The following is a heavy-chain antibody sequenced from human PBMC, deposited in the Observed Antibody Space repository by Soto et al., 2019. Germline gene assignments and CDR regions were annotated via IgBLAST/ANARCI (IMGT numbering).Heavy chain of an antibody. Sequence: EVNLVESGGGLIQPGGSLRLSCAPSGFSVSANYMSWVRQAPGRGLECVSSIYSGGSTVYADSVKGRFTISRDNSKNTLYLQMNSLRAEDTAVYYCARASSRWGSDAAHWGQGTLVTVSP. CDR1: GFSVSANY. CDR2: IYSGGST. D-gene: IGHD3-16*01. V-gene: IGHV3-53*01. J-gene: IGHJ1*01. CDR3: ARASSRWGSDAAH.